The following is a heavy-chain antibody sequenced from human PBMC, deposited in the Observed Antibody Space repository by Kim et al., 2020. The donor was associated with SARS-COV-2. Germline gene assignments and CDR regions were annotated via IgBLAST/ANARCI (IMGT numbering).Heavy chain of an antibody. CDR1: GFAFSTYA. CDR3: AKDLTSGYYFPFDY. J-gene: IGHJ4*02. V-gene: IGHV3-23*01. CDR2: ISGSGGAT. D-gene: IGHD3-22*01. Sequence: GGSLRLSCAASGFAFSTYAMSWVRQAPGKGLEWVSGISGSGGATYYAGSVKGRFTISRDNPKDTLYLQMTNLSAEDTAIYYCAKDLTSGYYFPFDYWGQG.